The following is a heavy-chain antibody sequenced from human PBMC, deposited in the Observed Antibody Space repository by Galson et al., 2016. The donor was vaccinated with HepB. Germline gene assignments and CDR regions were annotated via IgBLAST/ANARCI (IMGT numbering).Heavy chain of an antibody. CDR1: EFTFSNYG. Sequence: SLRLSCAASEFTFSNYGMHWVRQAPGKGLEWVAAISYNGGMKHYVDSVKGRFTISRDNSKNTLYLQMNSLRAEDTAVYYCAKGEGYYGSETRNWFDPWGQGTLVTVSS. J-gene: IGHJ5*02. V-gene: IGHV3-30*18. D-gene: IGHD3-10*01. CDR2: ISYNGGMK. CDR3: AKGEGYYGSETRNWFDP.